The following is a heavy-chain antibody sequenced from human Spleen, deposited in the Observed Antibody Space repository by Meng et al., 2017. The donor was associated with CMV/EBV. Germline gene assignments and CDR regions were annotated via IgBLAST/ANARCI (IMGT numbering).Heavy chain of an antibody. Sequence: GSQYNFASYWIAWVRQKPGKGLEWMGIIYPGNSDTRYNPSFQGRVTISADKPIKTAYLQWSSLKASDTAMYFCARVSGIDSPNGVDPWGQGTLVTVSS. CDR1: QYNFASYW. D-gene: IGHD2-8*01. J-gene: IGHJ5*02. CDR3: ARVSGIDSPNGVDP. CDR2: IYPGNSDT. V-gene: IGHV5-51*04.